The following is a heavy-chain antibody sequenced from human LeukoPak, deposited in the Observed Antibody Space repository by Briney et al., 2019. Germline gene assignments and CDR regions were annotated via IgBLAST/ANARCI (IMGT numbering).Heavy chain of an antibody. Sequence: SETLSLTCTVSGYYVSIGYDWGWVRQPPGKGLEWIGNTNYNGRTSYNPSLRSRVTISMDTSKNHFSLTLSSVTAADTAVYFCARDSYCSATSSSCGDYWGQGILVTVSS. CDR2: TNYNGRT. V-gene: IGHV4-38-2*02. D-gene: IGHD2-15*01. J-gene: IGHJ4*02. CDR1: GYYVSIGYD. CDR3: ARDSYCSATSSSCGDY.